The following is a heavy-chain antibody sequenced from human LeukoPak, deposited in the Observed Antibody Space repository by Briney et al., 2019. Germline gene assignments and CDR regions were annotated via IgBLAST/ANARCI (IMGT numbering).Heavy chain of an antibody. CDR1: GYSFSSGYQ. Sequence: PSETLSLTCGVSGYSFSSGYQWAWIRQSPGKGLEWIGSIYHSGSAHYNPSLKSRVTISVETSKNQFSLNMYSVTAADTAVYYCARDPLGIAVAGSFYYYYYGMDVWGQGTTVTVSS. J-gene: IGHJ6*02. CDR3: ARDPLGIAVAGSFYYYYYGMDV. D-gene: IGHD6-19*01. CDR2: IYHSGSA. V-gene: IGHV4-38-2*02.